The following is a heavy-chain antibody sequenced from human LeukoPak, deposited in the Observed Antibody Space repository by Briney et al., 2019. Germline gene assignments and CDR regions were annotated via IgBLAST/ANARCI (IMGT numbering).Heavy chain of an antibody. D-gene: IGHD4-23*01. Sequence: GGSLRLSCTTSGFIFAKYAMAWVRQSPGKGLEWVSTISASGADTYYADSVRGRFTIPRDNSRNALYLQLSRLRVDDTAFYYCPKPLLTPGNWGPGTLVTVSS. CDR3: PKPLLTPGN. CDR1: GFIFAKYA. CDR2: ISASGADT. J-gene: IGHJ4*02. V-gene: IGHV3-23*01.